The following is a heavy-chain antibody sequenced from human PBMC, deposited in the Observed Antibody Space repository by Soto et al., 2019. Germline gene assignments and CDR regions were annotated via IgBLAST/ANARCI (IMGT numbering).Heavy chain of an antibody. CDR3: AKAEVILPTYYYDSSGYPHFDY. J-gene: IGHJ4*02. V-gene: IGHV3-23*01. CDR2: ISGSGGST. CDR1: GFTFSSYA. D-gene: IGHD3-22*01. Sequence: GGSLRLSCAASGFTFSSYAMSWVRQAPGKGLEWVSAISGSGGSTYYADSVKGRFTISRDNSKNTLYLQMNSLRAEDTAVYYCAKAEVILPTYYYDSSGYPHFDYGGQGTLVTFPS.